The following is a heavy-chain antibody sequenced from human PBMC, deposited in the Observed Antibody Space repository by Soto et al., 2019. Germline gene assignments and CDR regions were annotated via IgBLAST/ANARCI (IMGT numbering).Heavy chain of an antibody. D-gene: IGHD5-12*01. V-gene: IGHV4-59*01. Sequence: SETLSLTCTVSGGSISSYYWSWIRQPPGKGLEWIGYIYYSGSTNYNPSLKSRVTISVDTSKNQFSLKLSSVTAADTAVYYCAREAMYGYNHFDYWGQGTLVTVSS. J-gene: IGHJ4*02. CDR1: GGSISSYY. CDR3: AREAMYGYNHFDY. CDR2: IYYSGST.